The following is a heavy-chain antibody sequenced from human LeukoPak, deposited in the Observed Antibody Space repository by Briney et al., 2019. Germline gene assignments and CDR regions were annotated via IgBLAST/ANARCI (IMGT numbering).Heavy chain of an antibody. CDR2: INPSGGST. CDR1: GYTFTSYY. J-gene: IGHJ3*02. Sequence: ASVKVSCKASGYTFTSYYMHWVRQAPGQGLEWMGTINPSGGSTSYAQKFQGRVTMTRDTSTSTVYMELSSLRSEDTAVYYCASLYYDYVWGSYRYEDAFDIWGQGTMVTVSS. CDR3: ASLYYDYVWGSYRYEDAFDI. V-gene: IGHV1-46*01. D-gene: IGHD3-16*02.